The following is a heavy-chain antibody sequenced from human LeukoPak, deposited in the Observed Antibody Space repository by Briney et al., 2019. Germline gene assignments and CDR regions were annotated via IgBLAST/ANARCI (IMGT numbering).Heavy chain of an antibody. Sequence: GRSLRLSCAASGFTFSSYGMHWFRQAPGKGLEWVAVISYDGSNKYYADSVKGRFTISRDNSKNTLYLQMNSLRAEDTAVYYCANLDYWGQGTLVTVSS. CDR2: ISYDGSNK. CDR3: ANLDY. CDR1: GFTFSSYG. V-gene: IGHV3-30*18. J-gene: IGHJ4*02.